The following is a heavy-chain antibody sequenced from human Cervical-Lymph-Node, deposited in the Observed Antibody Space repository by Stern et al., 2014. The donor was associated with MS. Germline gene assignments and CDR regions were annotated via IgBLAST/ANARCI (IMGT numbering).Heavy chain of an antibody. Sequence: EDQLVESGGGLVQPGGSLRLSCAASGLTFSSYAMSWVRQAPGKGLEWVSVIGGGGGGAYYADSVKGRFTISRDNSKNTLYLQMNSLTAEDTAVYYCAKVVGSSPKNYFDYWGQGTLVTVSS. D-gene: IGHD6-13*01. CDR3: AKVVGSSPKNYFDY. V-gene: IGHV3-23*04. CDR2: IGGGGGGA. J-gene: IGHJ4*02. CDR1: GLTFSSYA.